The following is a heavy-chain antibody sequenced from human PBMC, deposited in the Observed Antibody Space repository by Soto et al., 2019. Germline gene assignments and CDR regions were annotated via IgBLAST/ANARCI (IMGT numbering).Heavy chain of an antibody. D-gene: IGHD4-17*01. V-gene: IGHV3-23*01. CDR3: VKKSIGTVTNPVYWSFDF. Sequence: EVQLLESGGGLIQPGGSLRLSCTASGFTFINYAMNWVRQAPGKGLEWVSGTSGGGDVAFYADSVKGRFAISRDNSKNTLYLQMNSLRAEDTALYYCVKKSIGTVTNPVYWSFDFWGRGTLVTVSS. CDR2: TSGGGDVA. CDR1: GFTFINYA. J-gene: IGHJ2*01.